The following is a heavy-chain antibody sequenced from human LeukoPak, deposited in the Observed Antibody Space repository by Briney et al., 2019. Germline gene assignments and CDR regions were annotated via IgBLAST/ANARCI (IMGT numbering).Heavy chain of an antibody. CDR3: ARGYCSSTSCYIYYYYYMDV. Sequence: SETLSLTCAVYGGSFSGYYWSWIRQPPGKGLEWIGEINHSGSTNYNPSLKSRVTISVDTSKNQLSLKLSSVTAADTAVYYCARGYCSSTSCYIYYYYYMDVWGKGTTVTVSS. D-gene: IGHD2-2*02. CDR2: INHSGST. V-gene: IGHV4-34*01. CDR1: GGSFSGYY. J-gene: IGHJ6*03.